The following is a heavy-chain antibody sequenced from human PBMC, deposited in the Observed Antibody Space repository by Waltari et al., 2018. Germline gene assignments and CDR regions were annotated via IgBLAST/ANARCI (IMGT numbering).Heavy chain of an antibody. V-gene: IGHV3-30*18. CDR3: AKDCYYYMDV. J-gene: IGHJ6*03. CDR2: RWYDGINK. Sequence: QVQLVESEGGVVQPGRYLRVSCAASGFTFSSYGMHWVREGPGKGLEWVAVRWYDGINKYYADALQGRFTISRDNSKNTLYLQTNSLSAEDTAMYYCAKDCYYYMDVWGKVTTVTVSS. CDR1: GFTFSSYG.